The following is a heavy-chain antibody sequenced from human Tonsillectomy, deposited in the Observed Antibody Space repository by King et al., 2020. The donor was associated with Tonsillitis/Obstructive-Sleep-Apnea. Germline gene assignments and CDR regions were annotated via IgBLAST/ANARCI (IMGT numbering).Heavy chain of an antibody. CDR2: ISSNGGST. V-gene: IGHV3-64D*06. CDR1: GFTFSSYA. CDR3: VKDLYRMVGAMGY. D-gene: IGHD1-26*01. Sequence: VQLVESGGGLVQPGGSLRLSCSASGFTFSSYAMHWVRQAPGKGLEYVSAISSNGGSTYYADSVKGRFTISRDNSKNTLYLQMSSLRAEDTAVYYCVKDLYRMVGAMGYWGQGTLVTVSS. J-gene: IGHJ4*02.